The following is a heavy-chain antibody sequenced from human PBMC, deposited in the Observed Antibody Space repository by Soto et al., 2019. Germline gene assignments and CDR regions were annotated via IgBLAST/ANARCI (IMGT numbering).Heavy chain of an antibody. D-gene: IGHD2-8*01. CDR2: ISSSSYI. Sequence: GSLRLSCAASVFIFSNYAMSWVRQAPGKGLEWVSAISSSSYIYYADSVKGRFTISRDNAKNSLYLQMNSLRAEDTAVYYCARPGVPYYFDYWGQGTLVTVSS. CDR1: VFIFSNYA. J-gene: IGHJ4*02. CDR3: ARPGVPYYFDY. V-gene: IGHV3-21*01.